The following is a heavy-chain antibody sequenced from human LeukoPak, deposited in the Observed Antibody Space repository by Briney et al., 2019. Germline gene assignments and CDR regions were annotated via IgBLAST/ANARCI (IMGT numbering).Heavy chain of an antibody. D-gene: IGHD3-10*01. J-gene: IGHJ6*02. CDR1: GFTFSDSY. CDR2: ISSSGSTI. Sequence: GGSLRLSCATSGFTFSDSYMSWIRQAPGKGLGWVSYISSSGSTIYYADSVKGRFTISRDNAKTSMYLQMNSLRAEDTAVYYCARDWDYYGSASYYPRMDVWGQGTTVTVSS. CDR3: ARDWDYYGSASYYPRMDV. V-gene: IGHV3-11*01.